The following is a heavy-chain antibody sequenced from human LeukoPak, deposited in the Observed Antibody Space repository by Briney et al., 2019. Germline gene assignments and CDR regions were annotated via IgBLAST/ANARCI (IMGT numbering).Heavy chain of an antibody. J-gene: IGHJ4*02. CDR1: GGSISSSSYY. CDR2: IYYSGST. V-gene: IGHV4-39*01. D-gene: IGHD6-13*01. CDR3: ARHVLLAAAGKHSGSLDY. Sequence: SETLSLTCTVSGGSISSSSYYWGWIRQPPGKGLEWIGSIYYSGSTYYNPSLKSRVTISVDTSKNQFSLKLSSVTAADTAVYYCARHVLLAAAGKHSGSLDYWGQGTLVTVSS.